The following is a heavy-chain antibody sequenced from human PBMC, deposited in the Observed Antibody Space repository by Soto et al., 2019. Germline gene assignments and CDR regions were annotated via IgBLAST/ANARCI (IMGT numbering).Heavy chain of an antibody. J-gene: IGHJ4*02. CDR2: INHSGKT. Sequence: PSETLPLTCAVYGGSFSDYYRSWIRQPPGKGLEWIGEINHSGKTNYSPSLKSRVTISVDTSRNQISLKLSSVTAADMALYYFARSGHLFDYWGQGISVTVSS. D-gene: IGHD3-10*01. CDR3: ARSGHLFDY. CDR1: GGSFSDYY. V-gene: IGHV4-34*01.